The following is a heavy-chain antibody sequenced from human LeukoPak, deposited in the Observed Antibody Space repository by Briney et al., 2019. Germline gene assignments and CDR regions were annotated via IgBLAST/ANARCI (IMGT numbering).Heavy chain of an antibody. CDR1: GGTFSSYT. CDR3: ARDGCTNGVCYSDY. D-gene: IGHD2-8*01. Sequence: SSVKVSCKASGGTFSSYTISWVRQAPGQGLEWMGRIIPILGIANYAQKFQGRVTMTTDTSTSTAYMELRSLRSDDTAVYYCARDGCTNGVCYSDYWGQGTLVTVSS. V-gene: IGHV1-69*04. CDR2: IIPILGIA. J-gene: IGHJ4*02.